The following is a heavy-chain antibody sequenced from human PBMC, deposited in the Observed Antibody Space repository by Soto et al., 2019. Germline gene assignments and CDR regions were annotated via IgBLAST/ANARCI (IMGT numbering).Heavy chain of an antibody. CDR2: IHYSATT. D-gene: IGHD3-16*01. J-gene: IGHJ4*02. V-gene: IGHV4-31*03. CDR3: AREGRRGGGYNAFDF. Sequence: SETLSLTCTASGGSINSGNYYWSWIRQLPGKGLEWIGYIHYSATTYYNPSLKSRVSISMYTSKNQFPLKVNSVTAADTAVYYGAREGRRGGGYNAFDFWVLGTLVTVSS. CDR1: GGSINSGNYY.